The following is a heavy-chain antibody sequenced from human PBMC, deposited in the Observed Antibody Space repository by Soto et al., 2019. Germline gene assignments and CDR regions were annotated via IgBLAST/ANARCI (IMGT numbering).Heavy chain of an antibody. D-gene: IGHD3-22*01. CDR1: GYTFTSYA. CDR3: ARAPAHTYYYDSSGYYFDY. J-gene: IGHJ4*02. CDR2: INAGNGNT. Sequence: SVKVSCKASGYTFTSYAMHWVLQAPGQRLEWMGWINAGNGNTKYSQKFQGRVTITRDTSASTAYMELSSLRSEDTAVYYCARAPAHTYYYDSSGYYFDYWGQGTLVTVSS. V-gene: IGHV1-3*01.